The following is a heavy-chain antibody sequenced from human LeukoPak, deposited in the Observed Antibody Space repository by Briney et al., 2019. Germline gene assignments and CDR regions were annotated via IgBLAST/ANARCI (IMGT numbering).Heavy chain of an antibody. CDR3: AREELGTVTTGGAFDI. D-gene: IGHD4-11*01. J-gene: IGHJ3*02. Sequence: SETLSLTCAVYGGSFSGYYWSWIRQPPGKGLEWIGEINHSRSTNYNPSLKSRVTISVDTSKNQFSLKLSSVTAADTAVYYCAREELGTVTTGGAFDIWGQGTMVTVSS. V-gene: IGHV4-34*01. CDR1: GGSFSGYY. CDR2: INHSRST.